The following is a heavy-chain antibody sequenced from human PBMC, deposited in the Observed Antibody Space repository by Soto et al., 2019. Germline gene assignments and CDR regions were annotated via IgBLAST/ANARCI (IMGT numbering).Heavy chain of an antibody. CDR2: INHSGST. V-gene: IGHV4-34*01. CDR1: GGSFSDYN. J-gene: IGHJ5*02. CDR3: ARSIDP. Sequence: PSETLSLTCAVYGGSFSDYNWSWIRQPPGKGLEWIGEINHSGSTNYNPSLKSRVTISVDTSKNQFSLKLSSVTAADTAVYYCARSIDPWGQGTLVTVSS.